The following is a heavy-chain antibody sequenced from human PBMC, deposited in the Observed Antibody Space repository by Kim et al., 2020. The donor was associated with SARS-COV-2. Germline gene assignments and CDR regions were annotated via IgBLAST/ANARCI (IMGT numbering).Heavy chain of an antibody. J-gene: IGHJ3*02. CDR1: GYSISSGYY. D-gene: IGHD3-22*01. CDR3: AREHDSSGYYSSDAFDI. Sequence: SETLSLTCTVSGYSISSGYYWGWIRQPPGKGLEWIGSIYHSGSTYYNPSLKSRVTISVDTSKNQFSLKLSSVTAADTAVYYCAREHDSSGYYSSDAFDI. CDR2: IYHSGST. V-gene: IGHV4-38-2*02.